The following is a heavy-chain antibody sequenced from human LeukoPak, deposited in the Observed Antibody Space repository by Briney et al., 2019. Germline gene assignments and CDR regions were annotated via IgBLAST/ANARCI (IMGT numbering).Heavy chain of an antibody. CDR3: ARDRIYSGSYNEFDY. D-gene: IGHD1-26*01. CDR1: GFTFSTYT. V-gene: IGHV3-21*01. J-gene: IGHJ4*02. Sequence: PGGSLRLSCAASGFTFSTYTMNWVRQAPGKRLEWVSSISSDSRYIYYADSVKGRFTISRDNAQNSLYLQMNSLRAEDTAVYYCARDRIYSGSYNEFDYWGQGTLVTVSS. CDR2: ISSDSRYI.